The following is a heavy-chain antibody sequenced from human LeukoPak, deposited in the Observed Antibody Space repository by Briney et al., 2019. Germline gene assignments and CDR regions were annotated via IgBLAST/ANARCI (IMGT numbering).Heavy chain of an antibody. CDR2: IRSKAYGGTT. J-gene: IGHJ4*02. CDR1: GFTFGDYA. D-gene: IGHD3-10*01. Sequence: GGSLRLSCTASGFTFGDYAMSWFRQAPGKGREWVGFIRSKAYGGTTEYAASVKGRFTISRDDSKSTPYLQMTSLKTEDTDVYYCTRDPRITMVRGVIDYWGQGTLVTVSS. CDR3: TRDPRITMVRGVIDY. V-gene: IGHV3-49*03.